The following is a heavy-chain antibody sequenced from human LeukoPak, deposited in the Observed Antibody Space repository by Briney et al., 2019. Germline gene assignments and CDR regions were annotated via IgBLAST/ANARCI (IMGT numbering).Heavy chain of an antibody. J-gene: IGHJ2*01. D-gene: IGHD4-17*01. CDR2: IDPSDSYT. CDR1: GYSFTNYW. Sequence: GESLRISCKGSGYSFTNYWITWVRQMPGKGLEWMGRIDPSDSYTNYSPSFQGHVTISADKSISSAYLQWSSLKASDTAMYYCAIMTTATTSWYFDLWGRGTLVTVSS. V-gene: IGHV5-10-1*01. CDR3: AIMTTATTSWYFDL.